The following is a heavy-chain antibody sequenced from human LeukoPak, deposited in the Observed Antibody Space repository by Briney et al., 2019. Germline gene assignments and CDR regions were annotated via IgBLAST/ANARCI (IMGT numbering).Heavy chain of an antibody. CDR2: ISTYDHDT. CDR1: GYTSTNYG. V-gene: IGHV1-18*01. J-gene: IGHJ5*02. Sequence: ASVKVSCKASGYTSTNYGISWVRQAPGQGLEWMAWISTYDHDTNYAQKFRGRVTMTTDTSTSTAYMELRSLGSDDTAVYYCVRDYFCSGGTCDDCFDPWGQGTLVTVSS. CDR3: VRDYFCSGGTCDDCFDP. D-gene: IGHD2-15*01.